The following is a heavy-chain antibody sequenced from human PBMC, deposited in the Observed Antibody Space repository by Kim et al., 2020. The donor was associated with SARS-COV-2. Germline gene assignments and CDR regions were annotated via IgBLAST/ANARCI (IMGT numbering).Heavy chain of an antibody. Sequence: GGSLRLSCAASGFTFSSYAMHWVRQAPGKGLEWVAVISYDGSNKYYADSVKGRFTISRDNSKNTLYLQMNSLRAEDTAVYYCARDPGVLEWLLYTDYWGQGTLVTVSS. CDR2: ISYDGSNK. V-gene: IGHV3-30-3*01. J-gene: IGHJ4*02. CDR1: GFTFSSYA. CDR3: ARDPGVLEWLLYTDY. D-gene: IGHD3-3*01.